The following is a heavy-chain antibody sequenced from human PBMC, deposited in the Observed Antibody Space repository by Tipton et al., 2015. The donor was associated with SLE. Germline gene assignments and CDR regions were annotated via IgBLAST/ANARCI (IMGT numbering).Heavy chain of an antibody. V-gene: IGHV4-59*08. J-gene: IGHJ4*02. CDR3: GRLGGGYSTEY. CDR1: GGSMSSSY. D-gene: IGHD1-26*01. CDR2: IHYSGTV. Sequence: TLSLTCTVSGGSMSSSYWNWIRQSPGKGLEWIGYIHYSGTVNYSPFLKSRVTISVDTSKNQFALKVTSVTAADTAVYYCGRLGGGYSTEYWGQGAPVIVSS.